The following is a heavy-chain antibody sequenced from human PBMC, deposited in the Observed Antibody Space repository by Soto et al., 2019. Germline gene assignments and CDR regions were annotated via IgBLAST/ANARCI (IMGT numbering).Heavy chain of an antibody. CDR1: GYTFTSYD. J-gene: IGHJ6*02. Sequence: ASVKVSCKASGYTFTSYDMNWVRQATGQGLEWMGWMNPNGGNTGYAQKFQGRATMTRNTSISTAYMELSSLRSEDTAVYYCARVLSWASYYDFWSGYYNYYYYGMDVWGQGTTVTVSS. D-gene: IGHD3-3*01. CDR3: ARVLSWASYYDFWSGYYNYYYYGMDV. V-gene: IGHV1-8*01. CDR2: MNPNGGNT.